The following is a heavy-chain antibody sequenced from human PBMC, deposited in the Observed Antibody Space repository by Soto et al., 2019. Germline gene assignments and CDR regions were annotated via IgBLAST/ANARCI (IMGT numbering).Heavy chain of an antibody. CDR3: ASAWFGDFVYYFDY. J-gene: IGHJ4*02. D-gene: IGHD3-10*01. Sequence: QVQLVQSGAEVKKPGASVKVSCKASGYTFTNYAISWVRQAPGQGLGWMGWISAYNGNTNYAQKLQGRVTMTTDTSTSSASMELRSLRSDDTAVYYCASAWFGDFVYYFDYWGQGTLVTVSS. CDR1: GYTFTNYA. CDR2: ISAYNGNT. V-gene: IGHV1-18*01.